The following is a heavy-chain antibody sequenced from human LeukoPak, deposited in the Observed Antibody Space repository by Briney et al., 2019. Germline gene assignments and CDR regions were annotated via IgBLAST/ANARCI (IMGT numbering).Heavy chain of an antibody. CDR1: GFTFSDHY. V-gene: IGHV3-72*01. D-gene: IGHD4/OR15-4a*01. Sequence: AGGSLRLSCAASGFTFSDHYMDWVRQAPGKGLEWVDRSRNKANSFSTEYAASVKGRFTISRDDSKNSLYLQMNSLKTEDTAVYYCARYLTYPAFFDYWGQGTLVTVSS. CDR2: SRNKANSFST. CDR3: ARYLTYPAFFDY. J-gene: IGHJ4*02.